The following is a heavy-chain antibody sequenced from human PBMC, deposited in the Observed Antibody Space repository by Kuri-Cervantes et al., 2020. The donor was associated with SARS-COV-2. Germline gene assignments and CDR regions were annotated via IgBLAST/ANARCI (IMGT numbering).Heavy chain of an antibody. J-gene: IGHJ3*02. V-gene: IGHV3-48*01. CDR1: GFTLGTYS. D-gene: IGHD2-2*01. CDR2: ITSSSSTV. CDR3: ARGEHYARAKIGEDGLDI. Sequence: GESLKISCAASGFTLGTYSMSWVRQAPGKGLEWLSYITSSSSTVYYADSVKGRFSISRDNAKNSLYLQMNSLRAEDTAVYYCARGEHYARAKIGEDGLDIWGQGTMVTVSS.